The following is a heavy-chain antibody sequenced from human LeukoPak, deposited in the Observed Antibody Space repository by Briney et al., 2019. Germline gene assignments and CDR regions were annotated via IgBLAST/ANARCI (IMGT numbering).Heavy chain of an antibody. CDR2: IYYSGST. CDR1: GGSISSGDYY. D-gene: IGHD3-9*01. V-gene: IGHV4-30-4*01. CDR3: ARGENYDILTGYLFDY. Sequence: PSETLSLTCTVSGGSISSGDYYWSWIRQPPGKGLEWIGYIYYSGSTYYNPSLKSRVTILVDTSKNQFSLKLSSVTAADTAVYYCARGENYDILTGYLFDYWGQGTLVTVSS. J-gene: IGHJ4*02.